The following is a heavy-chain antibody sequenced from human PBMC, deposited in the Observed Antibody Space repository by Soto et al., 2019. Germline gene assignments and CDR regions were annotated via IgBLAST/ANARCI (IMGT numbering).Heavy chain of an antibody. CDR3: ARAMGTDGWSNHPFDI. J-gene: IGHJ3*02. D-gene: IGHD6-19*01. CDR1: GFTFSRYW. V-gene: IGHV3-7*04. CDR2: IKHDGSEQ. Sequence: WGSLKVACSASGFTFSRYWMAWVRQTTRKGLEWVATIKHDGSEQYYVDSVKGRFIVSRDNAKNSLFLQMNGLRVEDTAVYFCARAMGTDGWSNHPFDIWGQGTMVTVSS.